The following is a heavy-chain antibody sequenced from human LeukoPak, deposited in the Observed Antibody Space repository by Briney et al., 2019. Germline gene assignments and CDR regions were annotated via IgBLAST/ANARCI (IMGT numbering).Heavy chain of an antibody. CDR3: AREPMVRESGYYYYGMDV. V-gene: IGHV4-59*12. CDR2: IYYSGST. D-gene: IGHD3-10*01. Sequence: PSETLSLTCTVSGGSISSYYWSWIRQPPGKGLEWIGYIYYSGSTNYNPSLKSRVTISVDTSKNQFSLKLSSVTAADTAVYYCAREPMVRESGYYYYGMDVWGQGTTVTVSS. CDR1: GGSISSYY. J-gene: IGHJ6*02.